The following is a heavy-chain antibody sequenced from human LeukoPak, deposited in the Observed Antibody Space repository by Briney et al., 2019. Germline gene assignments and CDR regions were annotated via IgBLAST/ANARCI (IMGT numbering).Heavy chain of an antibody. CDR1: GGSISNYY. CDR2: ILYSGST. V-gene: IGHV4-59*01. Sequence: PSETLSLTCTVSGGSISNYYWTWIRQSPGKGLEWIGYILYSGSTNYNPSLKSRVTISLDTAKNHFSLKLSSVTAADTAVYYCARENLSGYEPRIDYWGQGTLVTVSS. J-gene: IGHJ4*02. CDR3: ARENLSGYEPRIDY. D-gene: IGHD5-12*01.